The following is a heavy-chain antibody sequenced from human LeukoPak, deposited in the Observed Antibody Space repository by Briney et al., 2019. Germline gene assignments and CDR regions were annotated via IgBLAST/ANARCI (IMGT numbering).Heavy chain of an antibody. CDR3: TTSDCEY. CDR1: GFTFSIHW. CDR2: IKPGGNDK. J-gene: IGHJ4*02. Sequence: PRGSLRLSCAASGFTFSIHWMTWVRQAPGKGLEWVATIKPGGNDKYFVDSVKGRFTVSRDNAKTSLYLQMNSLRAEDTAMYYCTTSDCEYWGQGTLVTVSS. V-gene: IGHV3-7*03.